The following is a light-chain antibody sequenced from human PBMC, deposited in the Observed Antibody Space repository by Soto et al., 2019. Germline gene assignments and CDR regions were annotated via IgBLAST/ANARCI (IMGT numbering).Light chain of an antibody. Sequence: QSALTQPASVSGSPGQSITISCTGTSSDVGAYNYVSWYLQHPGKAPRVMISDVSYRPSGVSNRFSGSKSGNTASLTISGLQAEDEADYYCSSYTTSSTYVFGTGTKLTVL. CDR2: DVS. CDR3: SSYTTSSTYV. V-gene: IGLV2-14*01. CDR1: SSDVGAYNY. J-gene: IGLJ1*01.